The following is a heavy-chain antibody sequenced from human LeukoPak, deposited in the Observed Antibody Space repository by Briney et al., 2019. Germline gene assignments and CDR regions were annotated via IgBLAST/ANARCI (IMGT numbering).Heavy chain of an antibody. D-gene: IGHD6-13*01. CDR2: ISAGGGTT. J-gene: IGHJ4*02. V-gene: IGHV3-23*01. Sequence: GGSLRLSCAASGFTFSSYAMTWVRQAPGKGLEWVSAISAGGGTTYYADSVKGRFTISRDNSKNTLYLQMSSLRAEDTAVYYCAKRPRGSSSWYYSDYWGQGTVVTVSS. CDR3: AKRPRGSSSWYYSDY. CDR1: GFTFSSYA.